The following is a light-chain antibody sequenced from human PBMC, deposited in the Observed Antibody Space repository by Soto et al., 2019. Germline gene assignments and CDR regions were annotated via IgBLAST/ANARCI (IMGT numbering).Light chain of an antibody. J-gene: IGKJ1*01. CDR3: HHYET. V-gene: IGKV3-20*01. CDR2: GAS. Sequence: EIVMTQSPATLSVSPGERATLSCRASQNVGRSYLGWYQQKPGQAPRLLMYGASIRAAGVPDRFSGSGSGTEFTLTISRLEPEDFTVYYCHHYETFGQGTKVDIK. CDR1: QNVGRSY.